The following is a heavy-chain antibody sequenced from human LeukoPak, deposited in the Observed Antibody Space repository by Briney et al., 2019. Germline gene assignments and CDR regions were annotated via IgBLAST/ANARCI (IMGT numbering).Heavy chain of an antibody. Sequence: SETLSLTCTVSGGSISSGGHSWSWIRQPPGKGLEWIGYIYHSGSGSTYYNPSLKSRVTISVDTSKNQFSLKLSSVTAADTAVYYCARVVAASLDYWDQGTLVTVSS. D-gene: IGHD6-19*01. CDR3: ARVVAASLDY. J-gene: IGHJ4*02. V-gene: IGHV4-30-2*05. CDR2: IYHSGSGST. CDR1: GGSISSGGHS.